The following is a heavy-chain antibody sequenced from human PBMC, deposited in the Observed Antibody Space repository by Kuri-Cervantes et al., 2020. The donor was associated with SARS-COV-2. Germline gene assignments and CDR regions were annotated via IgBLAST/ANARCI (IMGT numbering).Heavy chain of an antibody. V-gene: IGHV4-59*12. D-gene: IGHD3-3*01. J-gene: IGHJ3*02. CDR1: GGSISSYY. CDR2: IYYSGST. CDR3: ARASTTIYGVLIALFSSNAFGI. Sequence: GSLRLSCTVSGGSISSYYWSWIRQPPGKGLEWIGYIYYSGSTTSNPSLKSRVTISVDTSKNQFSLRLSSVTAADTGVYYCARASTTIYGVLIALFSSNAFGIWGQGTMVTVSS.